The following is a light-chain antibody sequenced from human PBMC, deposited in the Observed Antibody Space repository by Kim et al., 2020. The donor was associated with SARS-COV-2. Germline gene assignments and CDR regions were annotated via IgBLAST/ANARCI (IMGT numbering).Light chain of an antibody. V-gene: IGKV3-20*01. Sequence: EIVLTQSPGPLSLSPGERATLSCRASQRINTIYLAWYQQKPGQAPRLLIYGASSRATGIPERFSGSGSGTDFTLTISRLEPEDFAVYYCQQYGHSPLTFGQGTKVDIK. CDR2: GAS. CDR3: QQYGHSPLT. J-gene: IGKJ1*01. CDR1: QRINTIY.